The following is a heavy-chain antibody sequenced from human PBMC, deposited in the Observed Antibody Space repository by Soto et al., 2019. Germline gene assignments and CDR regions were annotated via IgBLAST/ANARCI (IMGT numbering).Heavy chain of an antibody. CDR2: INQDGNED. V-gene: IGHV3-7*01. J-gene: IGHJ4*02. Sequence: VHLEESGGGLVQPGGSLRLSCAASGFTFSSYWMNWVRQAPVKGLEWVANINQDGNEDNLLDSVKGRFTISRDNAKKSLVLQMNSRRVDDTAGYYCARTGDGHHDGLDYWGQGALVSVSS. CDR1: GFTFSSYW. D-gene: IGHD1-1*01. CDR3: ARTGDGHHDGLDY.